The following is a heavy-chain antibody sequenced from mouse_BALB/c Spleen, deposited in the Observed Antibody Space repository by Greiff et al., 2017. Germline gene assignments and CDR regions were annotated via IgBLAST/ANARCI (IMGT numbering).Heavy chain of an antibody. J-gene: IGHJ4*01. Sequence: EVKLMESGPGLVKPSQSLSLTCTVTGYSITSDYAWNWIRQFPGNKLEWMGYISYSGSTSYNPSLKSRISITRDTSKNQFFLQLNSVTTEDTATYYCARMLGYAMDYWGQGTSVTVSS. CDR3: ARMLGYAMDY. CDR2: ISYSGST. CDR1: GYSITSDYA. V-gene: IGHV3-2*02.